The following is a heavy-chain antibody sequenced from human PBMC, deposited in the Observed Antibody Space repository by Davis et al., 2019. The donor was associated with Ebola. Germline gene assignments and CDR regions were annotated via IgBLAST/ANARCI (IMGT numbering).Heavy chain of an antibody. CDR3: AKDRYGDYVPYFDY. Sequence: GGSLRLSCAASGFTFSSYGMHWVRQAPGKGLEWVAVISYDGSNKYYADSVKGRFTISRDNSKNTLYLQMNSLRAEDTAVYYCAKDRYGDYVPYFDYWGQGTLVTVSS. CDR2: ISYDGSNK. D-gene: IGHD4-17*01. CDR1: GFTFSSYG. V-gene: IGHV3-30*18. J-gene: IGHJ4*02.